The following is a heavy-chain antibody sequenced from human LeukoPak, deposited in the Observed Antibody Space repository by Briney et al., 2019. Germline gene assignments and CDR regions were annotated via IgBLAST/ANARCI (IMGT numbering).Heavy chain of an antibody. CDR3: ARVASSSAGGVDY. V-gene: IGHV4-39*01. CDR1: GASTRSNNYY. CDR2: IYYLGTT. Sequence: SETLSLTCTVSGASTRSNNYYWAWIRQPPGKGLEWIGSIYYLGTTYDNPSLKSQVTISIDTSKNQFSLKLRSVTASDTAEYYCARVASSSAGGVDYWGQGTLVAVSS. J-gene: IGHJ4*02. D-gene: IGHD6-6*01.